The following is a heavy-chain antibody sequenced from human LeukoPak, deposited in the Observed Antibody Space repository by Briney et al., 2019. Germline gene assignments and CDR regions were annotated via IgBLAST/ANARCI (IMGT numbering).Heavy chain of an antibody. D-gene: IGHD3-3*01. CDR1: GFTFSSYA. V-gene: IGHV3-23*01. CDR3: AKAPSSLRFLEWPFDY. Sequence: GGSLRLSCAASGFTFSSYAMSWVRQAPGKGLEWVSAISGSGGSTYYADSVKGRFTISRDNSKNTLYLQMNSLRAEDTAVYYCAKAPSSLRFLEWPFDYWDQGTLVTVSS. J-gene: IGHJ4*02. CDR2: ISGSGGST.